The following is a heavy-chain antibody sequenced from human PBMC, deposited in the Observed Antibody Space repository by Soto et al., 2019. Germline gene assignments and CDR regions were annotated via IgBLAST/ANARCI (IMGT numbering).Heavy chain of an antibody. CDR1: GFTFSSYA. CDR3: AKDLSSSWYPQY. D-gene: IGHD6-13*01. CDR2: ISGSGNTT. Sequence: EVQLLESGGGLVQPGGSLRLSCAASGFTFSSYAMTWVHRAPGKGLEWVSAISGSGNTTYYADSVKGRFTISRDSSKNTLYLQMNSLRAEDTAVYFCAKDLSSSWYPQYWGQGTLVTVSS. J-gene: IGHJ4*02. V-gene: IGHV3-23*01.